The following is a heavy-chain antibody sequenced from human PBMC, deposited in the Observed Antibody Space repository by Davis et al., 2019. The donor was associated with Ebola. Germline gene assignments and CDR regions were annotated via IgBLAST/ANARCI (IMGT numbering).Heavy chain of an antibody. J-gene: IGHJ4*02. D-gene: IGHD6-13*01. Sequence: ASVTVSCKASGYTFTSYGISWVRQAPGQGLEWMGRINPNSGGTNYAQKFQGRVTMTRDTSISTAYMELSRLRSDDTAVYYCARGPGIAAAGEVWGQGTLVTVSS. CDR1: GYTFTSYG. CDR2: INPNSGGT. V-gene: IGHV1-2*06. CDR3: ARGPGIAAAGEV.